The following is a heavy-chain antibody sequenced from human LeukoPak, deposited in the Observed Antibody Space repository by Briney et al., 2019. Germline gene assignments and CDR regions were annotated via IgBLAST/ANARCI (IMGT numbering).Heavy chain of an antibody. D-gene: IGHD3-10*01. CDR2: IKQDGSEK. CDR3: ARRITMVRGVRFFDY. V-gene: IGHV3-7*01. J-gene: IGHJ4*02. Sequence: GGSLRLSCAASGFTFSSYWMSWVRQAPGKGLEWVANIKQDGSEKYYVDSVKGRFTISRDNAKNSLYLQMNSLRAEDTAVYYCARRITMVRGVRFFDYWGQGTLVTVSS. CDR1: GFTFSSYW.